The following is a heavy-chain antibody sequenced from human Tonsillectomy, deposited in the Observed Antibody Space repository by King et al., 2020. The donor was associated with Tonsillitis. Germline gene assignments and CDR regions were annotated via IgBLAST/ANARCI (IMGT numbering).Heavy chain of an antibody. J-gene: IGHJ4*02. D-gene: IGHD2-2*01. CDR1: VFTFSRYG. V-gene: IGHV3-33*01. CDR3: ARDLVGYCSSTSCHHFDY. CDR2: IWYDGSNK. Sequence: VQLVESGGGVVQPGRSLRLSCAASVFTFSRYGMHWVRQAPGKGLEWVAVIWYDGSNKYYADSVKGRFTISRDNSKNTLYLQMNSLRAEDTAVYYCARDLVGYCSSTSCHHFDYWGQGTLVTVSS.